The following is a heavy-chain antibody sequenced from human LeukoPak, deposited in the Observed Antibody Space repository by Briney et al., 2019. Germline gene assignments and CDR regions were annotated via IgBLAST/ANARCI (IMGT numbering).Heavy chain of an antibody. CDR1: GRSFSGYY. V-gene: IGHV4-34*01. CDR3: ARGRQYYGSGRGRNWFDP. CDR2: INHSGST. D-gene: IGHD3-10*01. Sequence: SETLSLTCAVYGRSFSGYYWSWIRQPPGKGLEWIGEINHSGSTNYNPSLKSRVTISVDTSKNQFSLKLSSVTAADTAVYYCARGRQYYGSGRGRNWFDPWGQGTLVTVSS. J-gene: IGHJ5*02.